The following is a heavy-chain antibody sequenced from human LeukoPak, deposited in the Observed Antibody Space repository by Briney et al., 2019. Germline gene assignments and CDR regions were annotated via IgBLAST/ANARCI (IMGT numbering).Heavy chain of an antibody. CDR1: GFTFSSYS. Sequence: GGSLRLSCTASGFTFSSYSMNWVRQAPGKGLEWVSSISTSSSYIYYADSVKGRFTISRDNAKNSLYLQMNSLRAEDTALYYCVRDQGYSSSWYGIAYYYYYMDVWGKGTTVTVSS. J-gene: IGHJ6*03. V-gene: IGHV3-21*04. CDR2: ISTSSSYI. CDR3: VRDQGYSSSWYGIAYYYYYMDV. D-gene: IGHD6-13*01.